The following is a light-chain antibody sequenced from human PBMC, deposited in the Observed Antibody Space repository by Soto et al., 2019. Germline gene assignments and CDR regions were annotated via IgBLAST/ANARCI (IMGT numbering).Light chain of an antibody. Sequence: QLVLTQPASVSGSPGQSITISCTGTSSDVGSYNLVSWYQQHPGKAPKLMIYGVSKRPSGVSNRFSGSKSGNTASLTISGLQAEDEADYYCCSYAGSSTLVFGGGTKLTVL. V-gene: IGLV2-23*02. J-gene: IGLJ2*01. CDR1: SSDVGSYNL. CDR2: GVS. CDR3: CSYAGSSTLV.